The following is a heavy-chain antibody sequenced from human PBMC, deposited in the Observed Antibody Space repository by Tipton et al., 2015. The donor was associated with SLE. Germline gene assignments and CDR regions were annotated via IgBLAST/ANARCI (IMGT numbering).Heavy chain of an antibody. CDR2: IYTSGST. Sequence: TLSLTCTASGGSISSYYWSWIRQPAGKGLEWIGRIYTSGSTNYNPSLKSRVTMSVDTSKNQFSLKLSSVTAADTAVYYCARANDYDDYCWFDPWGQGTLVTVSS. CDR1: GGSISSYY. J-gene: IGHJ5*02. D-gene: IGHD4-17*01. V-gene: IGHV4-4*07. CDR3: ARANDYDDYCWFDP.